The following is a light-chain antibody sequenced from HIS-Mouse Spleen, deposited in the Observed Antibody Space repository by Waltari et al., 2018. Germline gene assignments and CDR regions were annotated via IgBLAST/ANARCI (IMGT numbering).Light chain of an antibody. CDR1: SSDVGSYNR. J-gene: IGLJ2*01. CDR3: SLYTSSSTLV. CDR2: EVS. Sequence: QSALTQHPSVSGSPGQSVTISCTGTSSDVGSYNRVSWYQQPPGTAPKLMIYEVSNRPSGVPDRFSGSKSGNPASLTISGLQAEDEADYYCSLYTSSSTLVFGGGTKLTVL. V-gene: IGLV2-18*01.